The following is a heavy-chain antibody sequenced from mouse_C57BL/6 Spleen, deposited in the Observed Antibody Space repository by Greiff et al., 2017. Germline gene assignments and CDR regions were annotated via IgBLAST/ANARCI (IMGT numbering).Heavy chain of an antibody. Sequence: VQLQESGAELVKPGASVKISCKASGYAFSSYWMNWVKQRPGKGLEWIGQIYPGDGDTNYNGKFKGKATLTADKSSSTAYMQLRSLTSEDSAVYFCARGGGNYEYYNAMDDWGQGTSVTVSS. J-gene: IGHJ4*01. CDR2: IYPGDGDT. V-gene: IGHV1-80*01. CDR3: ARGGGNYEYYNAMDD. CDR1: GYAFSSYW. D-gene: IGHD2-1*01.